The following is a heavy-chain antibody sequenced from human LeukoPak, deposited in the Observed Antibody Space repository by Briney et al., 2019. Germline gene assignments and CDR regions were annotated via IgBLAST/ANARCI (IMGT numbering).Heavy chain of an antibody. CDR3: ARELSSGWYDY. D-gene: IGHD6-19*01. Sequence: GGSLRLSCAASGFTFSSYNIHWVCRAPGKGLEWVAVMSYDGSNKFYADSVKGRFTISRDNSKNTVYLQMNSLRAEDTAVYYCARELSSGWYDYWGQGTLVTVSS. V-gene: IGHV3-30-3*01. J-gene: IGHJ4*02. CDR1: GFTFSSYN. CDR2: MSYDGSNK.